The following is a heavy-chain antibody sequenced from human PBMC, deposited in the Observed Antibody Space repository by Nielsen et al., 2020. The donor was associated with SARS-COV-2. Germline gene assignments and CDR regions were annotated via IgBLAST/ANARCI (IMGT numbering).Heavy chain of an antibody. J-gene: IGHJ6*02. CDR1: GSTFSDYY. V-gene: IGHV3-11*05. CDR3: ARDDGDSYYYYYGMDV. D-gene: IGHD4-17*01. CDR2: ISSSSSYT. Sequence: GGSLRLSCAASGSTFSDYYMSWIRQAPGKGLEWVSYISSSSSYTNYADSVKGRFTISRDNAKNSLYLQMNSLRAEDTAVYYCARDDGDSYYYYYGMDVWGQGTTVTVSS.